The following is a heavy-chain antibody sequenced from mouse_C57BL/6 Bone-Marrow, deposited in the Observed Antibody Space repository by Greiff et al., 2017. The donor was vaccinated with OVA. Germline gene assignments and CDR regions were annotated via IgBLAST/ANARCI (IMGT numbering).Heavy chain of an antibody. CDR2: IWSDGST. J-gene: IGHJ4*01. CDR1: GFSLTSYG. CDR3: ARPLNWDPYAMDY. D-gene: IGHD4-1*01. Sequence: VQLQESGPGLVAPSQSLSITCTVSGFSLTSYGVHWVRQPPGKGLEWLVVIWSDGSTTYNSALKSRLSISKDNSKSQVFLKMNSLQTDDTAMYYCARPLNWDPYAMDYWGQGTSVTVSS. V-gene: IGHV2-6*03.